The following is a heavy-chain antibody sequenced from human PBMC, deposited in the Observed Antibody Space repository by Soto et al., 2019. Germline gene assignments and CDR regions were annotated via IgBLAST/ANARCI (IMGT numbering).Heavy chain of an antibody. Sequence: EVHLLESGGGLVQPGGSLRLSCVASGFTFSSYAMSWVRQAPGKGLECVSTISGSGGSTNYADAVKGRFTISRDNSKNTLYLEMYSVSAEDTSVYYCANKFFSDSGSYRGWFDPWGQGTLFAVSS. CDR3: ANKFFSDSGSYRGWFDP. D-gene: IGHD3-10*01. CDR1: GFTFSSYA. V-gene: IGHV3-23*01. CDR2: ISGSGGST. J-gene: IGHJ5*02.